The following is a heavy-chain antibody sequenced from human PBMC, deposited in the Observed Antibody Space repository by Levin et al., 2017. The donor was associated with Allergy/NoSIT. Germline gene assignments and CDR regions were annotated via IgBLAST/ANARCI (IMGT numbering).Heavy chain of an antibody. V-gene: IGHV4-39*07. CDR3: ARVLTDCGSHPSHPCYKGWFDP. D-gene: IGHD5-24*01. CDR2: IYYSGSTYSGNT. J-gene: IGHJ5*02. CDR1: GGSIRSSDYY. Sequence: SETLSLTCTVSGGSIRSSDYYWDWVRQPPGMGLEWIGSIYYSGSTYSGNTYYNPSLRSRVTISLDTSDNQFSLKLTSVTAADTAVYFCARVLTDCGSHPSHPCYKGWFDPWGQGTLVTVSS.